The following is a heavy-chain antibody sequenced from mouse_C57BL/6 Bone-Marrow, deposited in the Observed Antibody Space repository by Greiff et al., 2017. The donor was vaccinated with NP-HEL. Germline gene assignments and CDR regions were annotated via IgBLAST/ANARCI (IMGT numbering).Heavy chain of an antibody. CDR3: AIMTAHARDY. CDR1: GYTFTSYW. CDR2: IHPSDSDP. D-gene: IGHD3-2*02. V-gene: IGHV1-74*01. J-gene: IGHJ2*01. Sequence: VQLQQSGAELVKPGASVKVSCKASGYTFTSYWMHWVKQRPGQGLEWIGRIHPSDSDPNYNQKFKGKATLTVYTSSSTAYMQLSSLTSEDSAVYYCAIMTAHARDYWGQGTTLTVSS.